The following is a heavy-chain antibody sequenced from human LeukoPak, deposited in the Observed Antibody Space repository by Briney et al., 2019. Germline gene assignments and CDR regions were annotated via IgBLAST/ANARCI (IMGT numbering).Heavy chain of an antibody. J-gene: IGHJ5*02. CDR1: GGSISSGSYY. V-gene: IGHV4-61*02. CDR3: ARDRDYYGSKNWFDP. Sequence: SETLSLTCTVSGGSISSGSYYWAWIRQPAGKGLEWIGRFYTSESTNYNPSLKSRVTISVDTSKNQFSLKLSSVTAADTAVYYCARDRDYYGSKNWFDPWGQGTLVTVSS. CDR2: FYTSEST. D-gene: IGHD3-10*01.